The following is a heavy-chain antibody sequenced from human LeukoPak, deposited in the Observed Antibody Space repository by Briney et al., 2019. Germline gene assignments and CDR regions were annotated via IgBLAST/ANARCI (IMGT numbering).Heavy chain of an antibody. CDR2: LSVYNGYT. Sequence: GASVKVSCKASGYTFPSYHINWVRQAPGQEREWMVWLSVYNGYTEFAQKFQGRVTMTTDTSTRTTYMELRGMRSDDTAVYYCARDSGWELKQYYFDHWGQGTLVTVSS. CDR3: ARDSGWELKQYYFDH. J-gene: IGHJ4*02. CDR1: GYTFPSYH. D-gene: IGHD1-26*01. V-gene: IGHV1-18*01.